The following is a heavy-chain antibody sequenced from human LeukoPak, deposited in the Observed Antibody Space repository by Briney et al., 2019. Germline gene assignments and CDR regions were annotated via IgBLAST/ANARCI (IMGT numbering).Heavy chain of an antibody. D-gene: IGHD3-10*01. J-gene: IGHJ3*02. CDR3: ARDSVKYYYGSGSYYGAFDI. V-gene: IGHV3-48*03. CDR1: GFTFSSYE. CDR2: ISSSGSTI. Sequence: PAGSLRLSCAASGFTFSSYEMNWVRQAPGKGLEWVSYISSSGSTIYYADSVKGRFTISRDNAKNSLYLQMNSLRAEDTAVYYCARDSVKYYYGSGSYYGAFDIWGQGTMVTVSS.